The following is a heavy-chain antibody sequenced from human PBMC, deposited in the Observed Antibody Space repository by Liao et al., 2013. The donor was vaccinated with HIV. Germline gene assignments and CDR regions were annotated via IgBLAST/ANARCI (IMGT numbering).Heavy chain of an antibody. V-gene: IGHV4-61*02. Sequence: QVQLQESGPGLVKPSQTLSLTCTVSGGSISSGSYYWSWIRQPAGKGLEWIGRIYTSGSTNYNPSLKSRVTISVDTSKNQFSLKLSSVTAADTAVYYCATLRVVRGVDVWGKGTTVTVSS. D-gene: IGHD3-10*01. CDR3: ATLRVVRGVDV. CDR2: IYTSGST. J-gene: IGHJ6*03. CDR1: GGSISSGSYY.